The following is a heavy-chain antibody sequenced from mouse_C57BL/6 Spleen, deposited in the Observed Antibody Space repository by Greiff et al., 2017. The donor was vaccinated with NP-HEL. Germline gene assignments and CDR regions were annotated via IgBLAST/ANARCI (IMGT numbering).Heavy chain of an antibody. CDR1: GFSLTSYG. V-gene: IGHV2-2*01. CDR2: IWSGGST. D-gene: IGHD1-1*01. J-gene: IGHJ4*01. Sequence: VKLMESGPGLVQPSQSLSITCTVSGFSLTSYGVHWVRQSPGKGLEWLGVIWSGGSTDYNAAFISRLSISKDNSKSQVFFKMNSLQADDTAIYYCARGGYGSSYEAMDYWGQGTSVTVSS. CDR3: ARGGYGSSYEAMDY.